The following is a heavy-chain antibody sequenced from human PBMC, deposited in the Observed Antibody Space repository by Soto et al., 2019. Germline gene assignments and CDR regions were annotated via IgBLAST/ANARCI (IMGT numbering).Heavy chain of an antibody. CDR2: IGGSGAET. CDR3: AQEVWVEQFLSVAY. J-gene: IGHJ4*02. D-gene: IGHD6-19*01. V-gene: IGHV3-23*01. Sequence: EVQLLESGGGLVQPGGSLRLSCTASGFTFSSYSMAWVRQAPGKGPEWVSAIGGSGAETHYAGSVRGRFTIPRDNYKNTLFLQMHSLIAEDPDISYCAQEVWVEQFLSVAYWGQGILVTVYS. CDR1: GFTFSSYS.